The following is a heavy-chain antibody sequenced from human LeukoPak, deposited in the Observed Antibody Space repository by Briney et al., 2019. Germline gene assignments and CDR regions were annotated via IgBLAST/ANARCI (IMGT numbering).Heavy chain of an antibody. J-gene: IGHJ4*02. CDR3: ARVRSGTIDY. Sequence: ASVKVSCKASGYTFTSYGISWVRQAPGQGLEWMGRINPNSGDTNYEQKFQGRVTMTRDTSISTAYMELSRLRSDDTAVYYCARVRSGTIDYWGQGTLVTVSS. V-gene: IGHV1-2*02. D-gene: IGHD1-26*01. CDR2: INPNSGDT. CDR1: GYTFTSYG.